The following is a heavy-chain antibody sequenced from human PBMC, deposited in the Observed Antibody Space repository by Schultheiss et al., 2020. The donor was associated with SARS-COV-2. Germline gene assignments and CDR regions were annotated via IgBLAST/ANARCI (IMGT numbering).Heavy chain of an antibody. J-gene: IGHJ6*02. CDR3: AKDLRYYDSSGYYRGYYGMDV. CDR1: GGTFSSYA. CDR2: IIPIFGTA. Sequence: SVKVSCKASGGTFSSYAISWVRQAPGQGLEWMGGIIPIFGTANYAQKFQGRVTITADESTSTAYMELSSLRSEDTAVYYCAKDLRYYDSSGYYRGYYGMDVWGQGTTVTVSS. V-gene: IGHV1-69*13. D-gene: IGHD3-22*01.